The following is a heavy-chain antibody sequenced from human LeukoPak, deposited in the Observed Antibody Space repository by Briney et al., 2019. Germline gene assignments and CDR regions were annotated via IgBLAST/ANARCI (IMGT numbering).Heavy chain of an antibody. J-gene: IGHJ4*02. Sequence: SETLSLTCTVSGGSISSYYWSWIRQPPGKGLEWIGYIYYTGSTNYNPSLKSRVTISVDRSKNQFSLNLSSVTAADTAVYYCARDLGYCTNGVCHTRFDYWGQGTLVAVSS. CDR2: IYYTGST. CDR3: ARDLGYCTNGVCHTRFDY. CDR1: GGSISSYY. D-gene: IGHD2-8*01. V-gene: IGHV4-59*01.